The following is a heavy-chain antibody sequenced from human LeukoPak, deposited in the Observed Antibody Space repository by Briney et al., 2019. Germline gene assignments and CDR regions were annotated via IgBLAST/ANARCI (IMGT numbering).Heavy chain of an antibody. CDR3: AKEGVQAPTDWYFDL. J-gene: IGHJ2*01. CDR2: IKQDGSEK. D-gene: IGHD1-26*01. CDR1: GFTFSSYW. Sequence: GGSLRLSCAASGFTFSSYWMSWVRQAPGKGLDWVANIKQDGSEKYYVDSVKGRFTISRDNAKNSLYLQMNSLRADDSAVYFCAKEGVQAPTDWYFDLWGRGTLVTVSS. V-gene: IGHV3-7*03.